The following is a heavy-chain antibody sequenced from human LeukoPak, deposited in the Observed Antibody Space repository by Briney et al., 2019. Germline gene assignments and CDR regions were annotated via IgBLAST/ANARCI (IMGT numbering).Heavy chain of an antibody. J-gene: IGHJ6*03. D-gene: IGHD1-1*01. CDR3: ARDVSGTYYYNYMDV. Sequence: GGSLRLSCAASGFTFSSYWMSWVRQAPGKGLEWVANIKQDGSEKYYVDSVKGRFTISRDNAKNSVFLQMNGLRAEDTAVYYCARDVSGTYYYNYMDVWGRGTTVTISS. CDR2: IKQDGSEK. V-gene: IGHV3-7*01. CDR1: GFTFSSYW.